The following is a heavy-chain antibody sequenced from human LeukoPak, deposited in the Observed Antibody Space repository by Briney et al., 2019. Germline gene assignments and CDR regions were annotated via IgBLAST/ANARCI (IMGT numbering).Heavy chain of an antibody. V-gene: IGHV3-7*01. CDR1: GFTSSSYG. J-gene: IGHJ3*02. Sequence: GGSLRLSCAASGFTSSSYGMSWVRQAPGKGLEWVANIKQDGSEKYYVDSVKGRLTISRDNAKNSLYLQMNSLRAEDTAVYYCARVRAIGGREGQWGNGFDIWGQGTMVTVSS. CDR2: IKQDGSEK. D-gene: IGHD6-19*01. CDR3: ARVRAIGGREGQWGNGFDI.